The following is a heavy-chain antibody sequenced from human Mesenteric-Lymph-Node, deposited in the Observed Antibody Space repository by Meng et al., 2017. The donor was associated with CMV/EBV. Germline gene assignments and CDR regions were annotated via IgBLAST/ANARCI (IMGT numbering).Heavy chain of an antibody. V-gene: IGHV3-23*03. J-gene: IGHJ5*02. CDR3: AREVSSSWYKWFDP. CDR1: GFTFSSYA. CDR2: IYSGGSST. D-gene: IGHD6-13*01. Sequence: GESLKISCAASGFTFSSYAMSWVRQAPGKGLEWVSVIYSGGSSTYYADSVKGRFTISRDNSKNTLYLQMTSLRAEDTAVYYCAREVSSSWYKWFDPWGQGTLVTVSS.